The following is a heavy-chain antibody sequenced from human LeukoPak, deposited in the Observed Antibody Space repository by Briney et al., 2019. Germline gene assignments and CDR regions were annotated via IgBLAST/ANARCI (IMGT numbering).Heavy chain of an antibody. D-gene: IGHD2-15*01. V-gene: IGHV3-23*01. Sequence: GGSLGLSCAASGFTFSSYAMSWVRQAPGKGLEWVSAISGSGGSTYYADSVKGRFTISRDNSKNTLYLQMNSLRAEDTALYYCARGYSRAAFDIWGQGTVVAVSS. J-gene: IGHJ3*02. CDR3: ARGYSRAAFDI. CDR2: ISGSGGST. CDR1: GFTFSSYA.